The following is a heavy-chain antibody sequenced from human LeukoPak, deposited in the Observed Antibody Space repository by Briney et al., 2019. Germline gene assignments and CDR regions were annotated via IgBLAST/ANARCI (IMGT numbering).Heavy chain of an antibody. D-gene: IGHD2-15*01. J-gene: IGHJ3*02. CDR1: GFTLSDAW. CDR2: IKSQADGAAI. CDR3: ATDHGVVRASGVHNVFDM. Sequence: GGSLRLSCAVSGFTLSDAWMNWVRQAPGKGLEWVGRIKSQADGAAIEYAPPVSGRFTISRDDSENTLFLQMTSLKTEDIALYFCATDHGVVRASGVHNVFDMWGHGTMVTVSS. V-gene: IGHV3-15*01.